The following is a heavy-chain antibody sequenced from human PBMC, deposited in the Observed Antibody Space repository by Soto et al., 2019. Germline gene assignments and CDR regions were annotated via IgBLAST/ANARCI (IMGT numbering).Heavy chain of an antibody. CDR3: AREYSSGWWKD. CDR1: GYTFTSYD. CDR2: MNPNSGNT. Sequence: QVQLVQSGAEVKKPGASVKVSCKASGYTFTSYDINWVRQATGQGLEWMGWMNPNSGNTGYAQKLQGRVTMNRNTSIPAAYIEMSSLSSKDTAVYYCAREYSSGWWKDWGQGTRVTVYS. J-gene: IGHJ4*02. V-gene: IGHV1-8*01. D-gene: IGHD6-19*01.